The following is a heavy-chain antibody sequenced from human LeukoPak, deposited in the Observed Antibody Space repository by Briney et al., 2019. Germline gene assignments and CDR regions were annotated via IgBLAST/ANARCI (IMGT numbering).Heavy chain of an antibody. Sequence: GGSLRLSCAASGFTFSSYSMNWVRQAPGKGLEWVSSISSSSSYIYYADSVKGRFTISRDNAKNSLYLQMNSLRAEDTAVYYCASICRTNGVSYRIQVDIWGQGTMVTVSS. J-gene: IGHJ3*02. CDR1: GFTFSSYS. V-gene: IGHV3-21*01. D-gene: IGHD2-8*01. CDR2: ISSSSSYI. CDR3: ASICRTNGVSYRIQVDI.